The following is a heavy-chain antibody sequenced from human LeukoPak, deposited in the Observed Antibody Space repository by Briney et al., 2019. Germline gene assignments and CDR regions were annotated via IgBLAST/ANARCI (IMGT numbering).Heavy chain of an antibody. Sequence: GGSLRLSCAASGFIFRNYAMSWVRQAPGKGLEWVSAISGSGGSTYYADSVKGRFTISRDNSKNTLYLQMNSLRAEDTAVYYCAKGPYCSSTSCSAPYYYYGMDVWGKGTTVTVSS. CDR3: AKGPYCSSTSCSAPYYYYGMDV. J-gene: IGHJ6*04. CDR2: ISGSGGST. D-gene: IGHD2-2*01. V-gene: IGHV3-23*01. CDR1: GFIFRNYA.